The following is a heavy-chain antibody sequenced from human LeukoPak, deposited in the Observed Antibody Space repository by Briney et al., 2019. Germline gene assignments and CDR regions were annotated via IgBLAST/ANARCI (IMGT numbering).Heavy chain of an antibody. V-gene: IGHV3-11*06. D-gene: IGHD2/OR15-2a*01. CDR3: ARGRYYNRHQFDY. Sequence: PGRSLRLSCAASGFTFSDYYMSWIRQAPGKGLEWVSYISSSSSYTNYADSVKGRFTISRDNAKNSLYLQMNSLRAEDTAVYYCARGRYYNRHQFDYWGQGTLVTVSS. CDR1: GFTFSDYY. J-gene: IGHJ4*02. CDR2: ISSSSSYT.